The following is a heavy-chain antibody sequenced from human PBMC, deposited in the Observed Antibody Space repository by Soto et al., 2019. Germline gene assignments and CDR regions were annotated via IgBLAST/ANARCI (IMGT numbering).Heavy chain of an antibody. CDR2: IVVGSGNT. V-gene: IGHV1-58*01. D-gene: IGHD2-15*01. CDR1: GFTFTSSA. Sequence: GASVKVSCKASGFTFTSSAVQWVRQARGQRLEWIGWIVVGSGNTNYAQKFQERVTITRDMSTSTAYMELSSLRSEDTAVYYCAADPGYCSGGSCDPGWFDPWGQGTLVTVSS. J-gene: IGHJ5*02. CDR3: AADPGYCSGGSCDPGWFDP.